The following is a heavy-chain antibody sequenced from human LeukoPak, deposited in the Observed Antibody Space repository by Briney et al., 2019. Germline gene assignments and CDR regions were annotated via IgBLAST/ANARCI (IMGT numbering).Heavy chain of an antibody. CDR3: ARSDDYMDV. V-gene: IGHV4-39*01. CDR2: IYYSGST. Sequence: PSETLSLTCTVSGGSISSSSYYWGWIRQPPGKGLEWIGSIYYSGSTYYNPSLKSRDTISVDTSKNQFSLKLSSVTAADTAVYYCARSDDYMDVWGKGTTVTVSS. CDR1: GGSISSSSYY. J-gene: IGHJ6*03.